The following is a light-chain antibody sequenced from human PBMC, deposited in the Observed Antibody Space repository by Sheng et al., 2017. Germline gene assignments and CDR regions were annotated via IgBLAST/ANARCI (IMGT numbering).Light chain of an antibody. CDR2: DVS. Sequence: QSALTQPRSVSGSPGQSVTISCTGTSSDLGGYNYVSWYQQHPGKAPKLMIYDVSTRPSGVPDRFSGSKSGNTASLTISGLQAEDESDYYCYSYAGSYTWLFGGGTKLTVL. V-gene: IGLV2-11*01. CDR1: SSDLGGYNY. CDR3: YSYAGSYTWL. J-gene: IGLJ3*02.